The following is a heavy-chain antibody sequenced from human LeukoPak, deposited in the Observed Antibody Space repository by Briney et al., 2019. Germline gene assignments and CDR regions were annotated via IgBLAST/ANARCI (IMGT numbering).Heavy chain of an antibody. J-gene: IGHJ4*02. D-gene: IGHD3-16*01. CDR3: ARARGTYHEGVDY. CDR1: GGSFSNNY. CDR2: IYYSGAA. V-gene: IGHV4-59*08. Sequence: SETLSLTCTVSGGSFSNNYWSWIRQPPGKGLEWIGYIYYSGAAYYIPSLKSRVTISVDTSKNQFSLKLSSVTAADTAVYYCARARGTYHEGVDYWGQGTLVTVSS.